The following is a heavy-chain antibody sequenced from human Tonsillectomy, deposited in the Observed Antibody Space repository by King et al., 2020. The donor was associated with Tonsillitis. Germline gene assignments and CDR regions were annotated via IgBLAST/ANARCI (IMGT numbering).Heavy chain of an antibody. CDR2: VFSTVTP. D-gene: IGHD3-10*01. Sequence: VQLQESGPGVVKPSETLSLTCTVSGGSFIGYYWSWIRQSPGKGLGWIGYVFSTVTPKSNRSRQSRVTISLDTSNHQFSLTLRSVTAADTAIYYCVRDFGSGTYYNRPLYYWGLGTLVTVSS. V-gene: IGHV4-59*01. CDR3: VRDFGSGTYYNRPLYY. CDR1: GGSFIGYY. J-gene: IGHJ4*02.